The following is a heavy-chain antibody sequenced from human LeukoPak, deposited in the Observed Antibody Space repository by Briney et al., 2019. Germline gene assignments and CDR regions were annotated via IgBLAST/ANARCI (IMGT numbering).Heavy chain of an antibody. Sequence: PGGSLRLSCAASGFTFSSYWMNWARQAPGKGLEWVSTISAGGDSTYHADSVKGRFTISRDNSKNTLYLQMNSLRVEDTAVYYCAGRGYSYGGGGYWGQGTLVTVSS. CDR3: AGRGYSYGGGGY. J-gene: IGHJ4*02. CDR2: ISAGGDST. CDR1: GFTFSSYW. D-gene: IGHD5-18*01. V-gene: IGHV3-23*01.